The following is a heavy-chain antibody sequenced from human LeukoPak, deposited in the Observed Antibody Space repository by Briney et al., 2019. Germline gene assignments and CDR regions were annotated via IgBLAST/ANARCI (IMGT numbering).Heavy chain of an antibody. V-gene: IGHV4-59*01. CDR2: IYYSGST. J-gene: IGHJ5*02. Sequence: SETLSLTCTVSGGSISSYYWSWIRQPPGKGLEWIGYIYYSGSTNYNSSFKSRVTISIDTSKNQFSLRLSSVTAADTAVYYCARDSGVEMATSHPFDPWGQGTLVTVSS. CDR3: ARDSGVEMATSHPFDP. D-gene: IGHD5-24*01. CDR1: GGSISSYY.